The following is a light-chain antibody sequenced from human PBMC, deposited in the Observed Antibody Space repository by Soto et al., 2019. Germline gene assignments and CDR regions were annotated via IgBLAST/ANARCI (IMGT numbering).Light chain of an antibody. CDR2: EVS. CDR3: CSYAGSSTLV. V-gene: IGLV2-23*02. Sequence: QSVLTQPASVSGSPGQSITISCTGTSNDVGSYNLVSWYQQHPGKAPKFMIYEVSKRPSGVSNRFSGSKSGNTASLTISGLQAEDEADYYCCSYAGSSTLVFGGGTKLTVL. J-gene: IGLJ2*01. CDR1: SNDVGSYNL.